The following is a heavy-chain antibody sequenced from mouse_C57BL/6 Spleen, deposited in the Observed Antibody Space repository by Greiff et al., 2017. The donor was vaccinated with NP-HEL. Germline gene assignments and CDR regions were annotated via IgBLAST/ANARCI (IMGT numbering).Heavy chain of an antibody. Sequence: VQGVESGAELVRPGTSVKVSCKASGYAFTNYLIEWVKQRPGQGLEWIGVINPGSGGTNYNEKFKGKATLTADKSSSTAYMQLSSLTSEDSAVYFCARSWDWYFDVWGTGTTVTVSS. J-gene: IGHJ1*03. D-gene: IGHD4-1*01. CDR2: INPGSGGT. CDR1: GYAFTNYL. CDR3: ARSWDWYFDV. V-gene: IGHV1-54*01.